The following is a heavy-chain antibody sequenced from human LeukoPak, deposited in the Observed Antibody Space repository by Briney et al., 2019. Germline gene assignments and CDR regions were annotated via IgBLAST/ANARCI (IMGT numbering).Heavy chain of an antibody. D-gene: IGHD2-2*01. V-gene: IGHV4-30-4*01. CDR3: ARDRTTYCSSTSCYGFDY. CDR2: FYYSGST. Sequence: SQTLSLTCTVSGGSISSGEYYWSWIRQPPAKGLEWIGYFYYSGSTYYNPSLKSRVTISVDTSKNQFSLKLSSVAAADTAVYYCARDRTTYCSSTSCYGFDYWGQGTLVTVSS. CDR1: GGSISSGEYY. J-gene: IGHJ4*02.